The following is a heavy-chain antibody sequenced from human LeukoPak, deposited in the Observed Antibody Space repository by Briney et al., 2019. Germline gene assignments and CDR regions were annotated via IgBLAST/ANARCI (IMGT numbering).Heavy chain of an antibody. V-gene: IGHV1-46*01. Sequence: GASVKVSCKASGYTFTSCYIHWVRQAPGQGLEWMGLINPSGGSTSHAQKFQGRVTMTRDTSTSTVYMELRSLRSEDTAVYYCAVAYSYGRDTFDIWGQGTMVTVSS. CDR2: INPSGGST. CDR1: GYTFTSCY. D-gene: IGHD5-18*01. CDR3: AVAYSYGRDTFDI. J-gene: IGHJ3*02.